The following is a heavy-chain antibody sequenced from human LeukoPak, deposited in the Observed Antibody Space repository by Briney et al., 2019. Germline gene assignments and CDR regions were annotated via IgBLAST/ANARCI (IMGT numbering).Heavy chain of an antibody. D-gene: IGHD2-15*01. J-gene: IGHJ4*02. CDR1: GFTFIMHA. CDR2: ISDSGGDT. V-gene: IGHV3-23*01. CDR3: ARRRGGTWGNFDS. Sequence: GGSLRLPCTASGFTFIMHAMSWVRQAPGKGLEWVSAISDSGGDTYLDSVEGRFTISRDNSRNTVYLKMNNLRPEDTALYYCARRRGGTWGNFDSWGQGTPVTVSS.